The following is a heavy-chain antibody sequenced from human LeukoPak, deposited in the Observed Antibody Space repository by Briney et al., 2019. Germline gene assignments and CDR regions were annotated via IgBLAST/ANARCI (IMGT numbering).Heavy chain of an antibody. CDR3: ARGGDYGDLRYFDY. D-gene: IGHD4-17*01. CDR1: GGSINNYY. CDR2: IYYRGST. Sequence: PSETLSLTCTVSGGSINNYYWSWIRQPPGKGLEGIGYIYYRGSTNYNPSLKSRVTFSVDTSKNHFFLKLNSVTAADTAVYYCARGGDYGDLRYFDYWGQGTLVTVSS. V-gene: IGHV4-59*01. J-gene: IGHJ4*02.